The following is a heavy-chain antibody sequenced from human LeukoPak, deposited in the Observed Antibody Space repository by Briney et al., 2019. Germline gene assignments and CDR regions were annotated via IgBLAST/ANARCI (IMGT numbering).Heavy chain of an antibody. J-gene: IGHJ3*02. CDR1: GGSISSSNW. Sequence: SETLSLTCAVSGGSISSSNWWSWVRQPPGKGLEWIGEIYHSGSTEYNPSLKSRVTISVDNSKNQFSLKLRSVTAADTAVYYCARAEKGQKHYVGAFDIWGQGTMVTVSS. CDR2: IYHSGST. CDR3: ARAEKGQKHYVGAFDI. V-gene: IGHV4-4*02. D-gene: IGHD4-17*01.